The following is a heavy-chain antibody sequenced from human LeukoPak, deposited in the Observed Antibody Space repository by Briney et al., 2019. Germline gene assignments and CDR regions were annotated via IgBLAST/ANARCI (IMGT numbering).Heavy chain of an antibody. J-gene: IGHJ3*02. Sequence: ASVKVSCKASGYTFTSYDINWVRQATGQGLEWMGWMNPNSGNTGDAQKFQGRVTMTRNTSISTAYMELSSLRSEDTAVYYCASYSGSYFGYDAFDIWGQGTMVTVSS. CDR1: GYTFTSYD. D-gene: IGHD1-26*01. CDR2: MNPNSGNT. CDR3: ASYSGSYFGYDAFDI. V-gene: IGHV1-8*01.